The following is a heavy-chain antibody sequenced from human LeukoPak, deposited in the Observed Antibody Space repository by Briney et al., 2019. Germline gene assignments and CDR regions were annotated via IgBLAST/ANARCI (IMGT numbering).Heavy chain of an antibody. CDR1: GFTFSSYW. D-gene: IGHD6-19*01. Sequence: GGSLRLSRAASGFTFSSYWMSWVRQAPGKGLEWVANIKKDGSEKYYVHSVKGRVTISRENAKNSLYLQMNSLRAEDTAVYYCAREIAVAGNFGGQGTLVTVSS. V-gene: IGHV3-7*01. CDR3: AREIAVAGNF. J-gene: IGHJ4*02. CDR2: IKKDGSEK.